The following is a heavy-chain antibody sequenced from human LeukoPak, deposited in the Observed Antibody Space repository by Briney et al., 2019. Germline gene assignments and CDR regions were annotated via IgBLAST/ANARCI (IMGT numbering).Heavy chain of an antibody. CDR3: ARADYGDYYVDY. CDR1: GFTVSSNY. Sequence: GSLRLSCAASGFTVSSNYMSWDRQAPGKGLEWVSVIYSGGSTYYADSVKGRFTISRDNSKNTLYLQMNSLRAEDTAVYYCARADYGDYYVDYWGQGTLVTVSS. V-gene: IGHV3-53*01. J-gene: IGHJ4*02. D-gene: IGHD4-17*01. CDR2: IYSGGST.